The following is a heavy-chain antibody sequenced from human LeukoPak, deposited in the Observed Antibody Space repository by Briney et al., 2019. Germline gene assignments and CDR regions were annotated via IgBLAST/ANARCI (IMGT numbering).Heavy chain of an antibody. Sequence: SETLSLTCTVSGYSISSGYYWGWIRQPPGKGLEWIGSIYHSGSTYYNPSLKSRVTISVDTSKNQFSLKLSSVTAADTAVYYCARAMVRGAWEYFDYWGQGTLVTVSS. CDR1: GYSISSGYY. CDR2: IYHSGST. CDR3: ARAMVRGAWEYFDY. D-gene: IGHD3-10*01. V-gene: IGHV4-38-2*02. J-gene: IGHJ4*02.